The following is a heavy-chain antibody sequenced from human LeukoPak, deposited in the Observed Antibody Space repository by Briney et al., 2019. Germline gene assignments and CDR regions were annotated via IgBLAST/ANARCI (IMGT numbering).Heavy chain of an antibody. CDR2: IIPIFGTA. D-gene: IGHD3-10*01. V-gene: IGHV1-69*01. CDR3: ARDRGTMVRGSGMDV. CDR1: GGTFSSYA. J-gene: IGHJ6*04. Sequence: SVTVSCKASGGTFSSYAISWVRQAPGQGLGWMGGIIPIFGTANYAQKFQGRVTITADESTSTAYMELSSLRSEDTAVYYCARDRGTMVRGSGMDVWGKGTTVTVSS.